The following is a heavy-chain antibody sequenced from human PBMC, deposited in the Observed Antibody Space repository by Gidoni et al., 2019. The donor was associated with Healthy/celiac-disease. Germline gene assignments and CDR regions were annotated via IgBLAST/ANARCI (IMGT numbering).Heavy chain of an antibody. J-gene: IGHJ5*02. CDR2: ISYDGSNN. CDR3: ARDPLLSGSGSPSWFDP. D-gene: IGHD3-10*01. Sequence: QVQLVEYGGGVVQPGRSRRLSWAASGFPFSSMAMHWVRPARGKGLEWVAVISYDGSNNYYADSVKGRFTISRDNSKHTLYLQMNSLRAEDAAVYYCARDPLLSGSGSPSWFDPWGQGTLVTVSS. CDR1: GFPFSSMA. V-gene: IGHV3-30-3*01.